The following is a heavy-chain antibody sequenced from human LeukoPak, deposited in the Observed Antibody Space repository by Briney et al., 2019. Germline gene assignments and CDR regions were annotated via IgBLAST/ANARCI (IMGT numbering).Heavy chain of an antibody. Sequence: ASVKVSCKASGYTFTSYAMHWVRQAPGQRLEWMGWINAGNGNTKYSQKFQGRVTITRGTSASTAYMELSSLRSEDTAVYYCARDAVGCSGGSCYYWDWFDPWGQGTLVTVSS. CDR1: GYTFTSYA. J-gene: IGHJ5*02. CDR2: INAGNGNT. V-gene: IGHV1-3*01. D-gene: IGHD2-15*01. CDR3: ARDAVGCSGGSCYYWDWFDP.